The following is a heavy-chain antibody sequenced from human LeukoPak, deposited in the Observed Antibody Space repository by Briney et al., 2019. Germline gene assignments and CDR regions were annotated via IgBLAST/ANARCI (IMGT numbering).Heavy chain of an antibody. J-gene: IGHJ3*02. Sequence: SVKVSCKASGGTFSSYANSWVRQAPGQGLEWMGRIIPILGIANYAQKFQGRVTITADKSTSTAYMELSSLRSEDTAVYYCARIAAAADGAFDIWGQGTMVTVSS. CDR1: GGTFSSYA. D-gene: IGHD6-13*01. CDR3: ARIAAAADGAFDI. V-gene: IGHV1-69*04. CDR2: IIPILGIA.